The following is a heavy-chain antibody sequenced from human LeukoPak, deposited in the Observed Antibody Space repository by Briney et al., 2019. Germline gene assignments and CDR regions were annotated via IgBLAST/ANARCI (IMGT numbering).Heavy chain of an antibody. CDR1: GFAFSGYW. Sequence: GGSLRLSCAASGFAFSGYWMHWVRQAPGKGLVWVSNINSDGSSTNYADSVKGRFTISRDNAKNTLYLQMNSLRAEDTVVYYCALVMVIKGGNCWGRGTLVTVSS. D-gene: IGHD3-22*01. CDR3: ALVMVIKGGNC. CDR2: INSDGSST. J-gene: IGHJ4*02. V-gene: IGHV3-74*01.